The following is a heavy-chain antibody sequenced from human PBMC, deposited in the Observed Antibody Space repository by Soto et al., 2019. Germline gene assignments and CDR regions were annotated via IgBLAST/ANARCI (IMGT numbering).Heavy chain of an antibody. V-gene: IGHV3-23*01. D-gene: IGHD1-26*01. Sequence: EVQLLESGGGLVQPGGSLRLSCAASGFPFSDHAMHWVRQTPGKGLEWVSAITGRGDSTYYADSVKGRFTISRDNSKSTLDLQMKSLRAEDTAVYYCAKDLYVQTPSGWFDPWGQGTVVTVSS. CDR3: AKDLYVQTPSGWFDP. J-gene: IGHJ5*02. CDR2: ITGRGDST. CDR1: GFPFSDHA.